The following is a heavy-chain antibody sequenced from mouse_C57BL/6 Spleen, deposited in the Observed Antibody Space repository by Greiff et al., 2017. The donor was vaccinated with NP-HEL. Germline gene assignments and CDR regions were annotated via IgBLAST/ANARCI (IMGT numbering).Heavy chain of an antibody. V-gene: IGHV1-64*01. CDR2: IHPNSGST. CDR3: ARSGRSYYFDY. J-gene: IGHJ2*01. D-gene: IGHD3-1*01. CDR1: GYTFTSYW. Sequence: QVQLQQPGAELVKPGASVKLSCKASGYTFTSYWMHWVKQRPGQGLEWIGMIHPNSGSTNYNAKFKSKATLTVDKSSSTAYMQLSSLTSEDAAVYYCARSGRSYYFDYWGQGTTLTVSS.